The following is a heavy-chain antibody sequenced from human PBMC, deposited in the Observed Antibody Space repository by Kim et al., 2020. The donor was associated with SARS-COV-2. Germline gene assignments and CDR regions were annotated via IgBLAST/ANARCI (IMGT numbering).Heavy chain of an antibody. Sequence: SETLSLTCAVYGGSFNNYYWNWIRQPPGKGLEWIGEINYSGSTNYNPSLKSRVTISRDTSKKQFSLKLTSVTAADTAVYYCARGGGVPGIAMAGIVKVEIPYGMDVWGQGTTVTVSS. CDR3: ARGGGVPGIAMAGIVKVEIPYGMDV. CDR1: GGSFNNYY. CDR2: INYSGST. V-gene: IGHV4-34*01. J-gene: IGHJ6*02. D-gene: IGHD6-19*01.